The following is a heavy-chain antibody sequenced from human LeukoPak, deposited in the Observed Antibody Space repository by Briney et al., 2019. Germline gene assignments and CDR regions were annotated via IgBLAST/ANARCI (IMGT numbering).Heavy chain of an antibody. Sequence: ASVKVSCKASGYTFTGYYMHWVRQAPGQGLEWMGWINPNSGGTNYAQKFQGRVTMTRDTSISTAYMELTSLRSDDTAVYYCARVAATMTAVPGYDAFNIWGQGTMVTVSS. J-gene: IGHJ3*02. D-gene: IGHD3-22*01. CDR1: GYTFTGYY. CDR3: ARVAATMTAVPGYDAFNI. V-gene: IGHV1-2*02. CDR2: INPNSGGT.